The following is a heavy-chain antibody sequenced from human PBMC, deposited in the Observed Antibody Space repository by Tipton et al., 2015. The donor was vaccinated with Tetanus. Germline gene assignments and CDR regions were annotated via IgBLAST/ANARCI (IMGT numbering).Heavy chain of an antibody. V-gene: IGHV1-69*09. CDR1: GGTLSSYT. CDR3: VVVVPTRALVSIQY. Sequence: QLVQSGAEAKQPGASVKVSCMASGGTLSSYTVNWVRQAPGQGLEWMGRIIPMVGSTDNAQTFQDRLTMTADKSTKTFPMELSALRQGDTAIYFCVVVVPTRALVSIQYWGQGTLVTVSS. D-gene: IGHD2-21*01. J-gene: IGHJ1*01. CDR2: IIPMVGST.